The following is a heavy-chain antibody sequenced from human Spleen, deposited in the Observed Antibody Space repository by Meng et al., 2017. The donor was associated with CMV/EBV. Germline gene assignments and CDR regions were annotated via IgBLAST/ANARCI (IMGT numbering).Heavy chain of an antibody. Sequence: SLKISCAASGFTFSSYEMNWVRQAPGKGLEWVSYISSSGSTIYYADSVKGRFTISRDNAKNSLYLQMNSLRAEDTAVYYCARCRDPVLMVYARNYGMDVWGQGTTVTVSS. CDR2: ISSSGSTI. J-gene: IGHJ6*02. CDR1: GFTFSSYE. CDR3: ARCRDPVLMVYARNYGMDV. V-gene: IGHV3-48*03. D-gene: IGHD2-8*01.